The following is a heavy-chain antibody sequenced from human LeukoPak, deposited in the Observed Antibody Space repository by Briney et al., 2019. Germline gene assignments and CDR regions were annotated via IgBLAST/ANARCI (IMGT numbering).Heavy chain of an antibody. V-gene: IGHV3-33*01. CDR1: GFTFSSCV. CDR2: TWSDGNNK. D-gene: IGHD3-9*01. Sequence: GGSLRLSCAASGFTFSSCVMHWVRQAPGKGLEWVAATWSDGNNKYYADSVKGRFTISRDNSKDTLYLQMNSPRAEDTAVYYCARGAPIWYNDILTGYYREGLDVWGQGTTVTVSS. CDR3: ARGAPIWYNDILTGYYREGLDV. J-gene: IGHJ6*02.